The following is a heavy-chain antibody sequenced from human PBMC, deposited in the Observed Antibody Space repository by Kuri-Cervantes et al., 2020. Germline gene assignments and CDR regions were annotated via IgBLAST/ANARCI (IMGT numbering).Heavy chain of an antibody. D-gene: IGHD3-10*01. V-gene: IGHV1-18*01. CDR1: GYTFTSYG. J-gene: IGHJ4*02. CDR3: ARAPLTRWLGDPGGDY. Sequence: ASVKVSCKASGYTFTSYGISWVRQAPGQGLEWMGWISAYNGKTNYAQKLQGRVTMTTDTSTSTAYMELRSLRSDDTAVYYCARAPLTRWLGDPGGDYWGQGTLVTVSS. CDR2: ISAYNGKT.